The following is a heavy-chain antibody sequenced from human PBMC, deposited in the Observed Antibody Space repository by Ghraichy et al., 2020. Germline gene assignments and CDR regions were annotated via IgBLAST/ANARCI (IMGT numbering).Heavy chain of an antibody. V-gene: IGHV3-7*01. CDR3: ARLYSSSWYGYYYYGMDV. CDR1: GFTFSSYW. D-gene: IGHD6-13*01. CDR2: IKQDGSEI. J-gene: IGHJ6*02. Sequence: GGSLRLSCAASGFTFSSYWMSWVRQAPGKGLEWVANIKQDGSEIYYVDSVKGRCTISRDNAKNSLYLQMNSLRAEDTAVYYCARLYSSSWYGYYYYGMDVWGQGTTVTVSS.